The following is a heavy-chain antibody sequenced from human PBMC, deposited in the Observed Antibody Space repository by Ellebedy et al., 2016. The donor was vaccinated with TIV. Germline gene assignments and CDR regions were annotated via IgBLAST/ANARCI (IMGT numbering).Heavy chain of an antibody. V-gene: IGHV4-59*01. Sequence: SETLSLXXTASGGSISSYYWSWIRQPPGKGLEWIGYIYYSGSTNYNPSLKSRVTISVDTSKNQFSLKLSSVTAADTAVYYCAGNYGDYVRDYGMDVWGQGTTVTVSS. J-gene: IGHJ6*02. CDR3: AGNYGDYVRDYGMDV. D-gene: IGHD4-17*01. CDR1: GGSISSYY. CDR2: IYYSGST.